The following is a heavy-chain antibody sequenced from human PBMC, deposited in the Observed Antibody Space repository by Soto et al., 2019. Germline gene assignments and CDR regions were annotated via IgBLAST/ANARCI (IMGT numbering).Heavy chain of an antibody. J-gene: IGHJ6*02. V-gene: IGHV3-9*01. CDR3: AKDLSMHTKGRWLQLPDYYYYGLDV. CDR2: IDRNSDYI. D-gene: IGHD5-18*01. Sequence: EVQLVESGGGLVQPGTSLRLTCAAAGFTFDDFAMHWVRQAPGKGLVWVSGIDRNSDYIGYADSVKGRFTISRDNAKNSLYLQLNSLRVEDTALYYCAKDLSMHTKGRWLQLPDYYYYGLDVWGQGTTVTVSS. CDR1: GFTFDDFA.